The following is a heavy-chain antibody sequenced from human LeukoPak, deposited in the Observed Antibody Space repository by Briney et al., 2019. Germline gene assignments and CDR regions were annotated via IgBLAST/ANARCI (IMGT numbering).Heavy chain of an antibody. CDR1: GYTFNTYG. J-gene: IGHJ4*02. Sequence: GASVKDSCKASGYTFNTYGIIWVRQAPGQGLEWMGWISAYNGDTTYAQKLQGRVTLTTDASTSTAYMELRSLRSDDTAVYYCARESTGGSLDYWGQGTLVTVSS. CDR3: ARESTGGSLDY. CDR2: ISAYNGDT. D-gene: IGHD2-8*02. V-gene: IGHV1-18*01.